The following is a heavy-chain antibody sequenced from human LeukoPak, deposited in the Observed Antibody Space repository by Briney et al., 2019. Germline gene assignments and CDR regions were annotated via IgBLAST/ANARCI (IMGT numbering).Heavy chain of an antibody. D-gene: IGHD1-26*01. CDR2: ISSNGGST. Sequence: GGSLRLSCAASGFTFSSYAMHWVRQAPGKGLEYVSAISSNGGSTYYANSVKGRFTISRDNSKNTLYLQMGSLRAEDMAVYYCAREASGSYGFSDYWGQGTLVTVSP. J-gene: IGHJ4*02. CDR3: AREASGSYGFSDY. V-gene: IGHV3-64*01. CDR1: GFTFSSYA.